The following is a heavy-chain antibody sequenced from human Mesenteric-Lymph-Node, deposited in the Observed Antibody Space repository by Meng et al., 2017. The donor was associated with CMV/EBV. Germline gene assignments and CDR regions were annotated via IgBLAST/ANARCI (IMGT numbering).Heavy chain of an antibody. V-gene: IGHV4-34*01. CDR3: ARATPSTIAASSVYYGMDV. D-gene: IGHD6-13*01. Sequence: GSLRLSCAVYGGSFSGYYWSWVRQPPGKGLEWIGEINHSGTTNYNPSLKSRVTISVDTSKNQFSLSLSSVTAADMAVYYCARATPSTIAASSVYYGMDVWGQGTTVTVSS. CDR2: INHSGTT. CDR1: GGSFSGYY. J-gene: IGHJ6*02.